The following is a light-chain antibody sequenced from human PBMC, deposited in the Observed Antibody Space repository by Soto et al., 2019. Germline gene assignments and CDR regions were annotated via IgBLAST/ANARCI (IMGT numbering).Light chain of an antibody. CDR1: SSNIGSNF. V-gene: IGLV1-47*01. J-gene: IGLJ2*01. Sequence: QSVLTQPPSASGTPGQRVTISCSGSSSNIGSNFIYWYQQLPGTAPKLLIYRNNERPSGVPDRFSGSKSGTSASLAISGLRSEDEADYHCAAWDDSLSGVVFGGGTKFTVL. CDR3: AAWDDSLSGVV. CDR2: RNN.